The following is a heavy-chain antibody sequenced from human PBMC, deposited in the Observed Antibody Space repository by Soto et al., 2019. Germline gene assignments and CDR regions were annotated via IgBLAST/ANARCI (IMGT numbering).Heavy chain of an antibody. CDR3: AHGSGWLSDY. Sequence: QITLKESGPTLVKPTQTLTLTCTFSGFSLTSPAVGVNWIRQPPGKALEWLALIYWDDDKQYSPSLKSRLTIPKDTSKNQVVLKMTNMDPVDTATYYCAHGSGWLSDYWGQGTLVTVSS. CDR1: GFSLTSPAVG. J-gene: IGHJ4*02. CDR2: IYWDDDK. D-gene: IGHD6-19*01. V-gene: IGHV2-5*02.